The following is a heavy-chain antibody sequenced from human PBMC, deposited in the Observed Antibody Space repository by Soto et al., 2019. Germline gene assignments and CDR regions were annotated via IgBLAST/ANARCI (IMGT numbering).Heavy chain of an antibody. CDR1: GGSISTYY. CDR3: ARRMNINGNEAFDY. Sequence: SETLSLTCTGSGGSISTYYWSWIRQPPGKGMEWIAFIYYTGRTSYNPSLKSRVTISVDTSKNHFSLKLSSVTAADTAVYYCARRMNINGNEAFDYWGQGSLGTVSS. J-gene: IGHJ4*02. V-gene: IGHV4-59*08. D-gene: IGHD1-1*01. CDR2: IYYTGRT.